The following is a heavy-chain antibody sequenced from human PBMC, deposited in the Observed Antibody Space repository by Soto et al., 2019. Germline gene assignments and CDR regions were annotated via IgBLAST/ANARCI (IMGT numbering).Heavy chain of an antibody. D-gene: IGHD4-17*01. V-gene: IGHV4-31*03. J-gene: IGHJ3*02. Sequence: QVQLQESGPGLVKPSQTLSLTCTVSGGSVSSGDYYWGWIRQHPGKGLEWIGYIYYSGSTYYNPSLKSRATISIDTSKNQFSLNLSSMTAADTAVYYCARECRDYKAFDIWGQGTMVTVSS. CDR1: GGSVSSGDYY. CDR3: ARECRDYKAFDI. CDR2: IYYSGST.